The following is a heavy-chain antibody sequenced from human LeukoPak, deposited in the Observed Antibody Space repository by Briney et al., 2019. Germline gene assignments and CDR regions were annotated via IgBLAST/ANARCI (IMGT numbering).Heavy chain of an antibody. CDR2: IYYSGST. J-gene: IGHJ4*02. CDR3: ARVSGDYWGPYYFDY. Sequence: SETLSLTCTVSGGSISSYYWSWIRQPPGKGLEWIGYIYYSGSTNYNPSLKSRVTISVDTSKNQFSLKLSSVTAADTAVYYCARVSGDYWGPYYFDYWGQGTLVTVSS. D-gene: IGHD4-17*01. V-gene: IGHV4-59*01. CDR1: GGSISSYY.